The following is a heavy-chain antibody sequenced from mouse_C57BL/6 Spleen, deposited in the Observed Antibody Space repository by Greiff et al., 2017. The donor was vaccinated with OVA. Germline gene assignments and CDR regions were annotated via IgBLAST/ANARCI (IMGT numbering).Heavy chain of an antibody. J-gene: IGHJ4*01. V-gene: IGHV1-54*01. CDR3: ARRGYYAMDY. Sequence: QVQLKQSGAELVRPGTSVKVSCKASGYAFTNYLLEWVKQRPGQGLEWIGVINPGSGGTNYNEKFKGKATLTADKSSSTAYMQLSSLTSEDSAVYFCARRGYYAMDYWGQGTSVTVSS. CDR2: INPGSGGT. CDR1: GYAFTNYL.